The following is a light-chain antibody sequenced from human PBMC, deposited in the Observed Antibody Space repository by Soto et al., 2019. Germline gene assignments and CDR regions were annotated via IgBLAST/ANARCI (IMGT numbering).Light chain of an antibody. J-gene: IGLJ2*01. CDR1: SGHSNYA. V-gene: IGLV4-69*01. CDR2: LNSDGSH. Sequence: QPVLTQSPSASASLGASVKLTCTLSSGHSNYAIAWHQQQSEKGPRYLMKLNSDGSHSKGDGIPDRFSGSSSGAERYLTISRLQSEDEADYYGQTWGSGIVVFGGGTKLTVL. CDR3: QTWGSGIVV.